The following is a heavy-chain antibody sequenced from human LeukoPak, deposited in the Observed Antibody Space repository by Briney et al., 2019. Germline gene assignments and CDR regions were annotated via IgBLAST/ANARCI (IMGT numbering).Heavy chain of an antibody. V-gene: IGHV1-18*01. CDR1: GYTFTSYG. CDR2: ISAYNGNT. CDR3: ARDRRIAAAGTLSY. D-gene: IGHD6-13*01. Sequence: GASVKASCKASGYTFTSYGISWVRQAPGQGLEWMGWISAYNGNTNYAQKLQGRVTMTTDTSTSTAYMELRSLRSDDTAVYYCARDRRIAAAGTLSYWGQGTLVTVSS. J-gene: IGHJ4*02.